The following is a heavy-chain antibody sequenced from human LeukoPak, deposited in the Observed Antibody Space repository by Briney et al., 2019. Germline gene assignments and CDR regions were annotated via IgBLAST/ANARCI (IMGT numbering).Heavy chain of an antibody. Sequence: GGSLRLSCAASGFTFSDYWMHWVRQAPGKGLVWVSRINTDGSFTRYADSVQGRFTISRDNAKNTLYLQMNSLRAEDTAVYYCARTPQGSSSYDEGYFDYWGQGTLVTVSS. J-gene: IGHJ4*02. D-gene: IGHD6-6*01. CDR1: GFTFSDYW. V-gene: IGHV3-74*01. CDR2: INTDGSFT. CDR3: ARTPQGSSSYDEGYFDY.